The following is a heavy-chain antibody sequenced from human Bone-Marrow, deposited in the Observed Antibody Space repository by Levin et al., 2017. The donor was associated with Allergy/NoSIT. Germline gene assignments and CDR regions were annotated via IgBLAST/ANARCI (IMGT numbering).Heavy chain of an antibody. Sequence: SSQTLSLTCTVSGGSISSSSYYWGWIRQPPGKGLEWIGSIYYSGSTYYNPSLKSRVTISVDTSKNQFSLKLSSVTAADTAVYYCATTPITFGGVISPPTFSFDYWGQGTLVTVSS. V-gene: IGHV4-39*01. CDR1: GGSISSSSYY. D-gene: IGHD3-16*01. CDR2: IYYSGST. J-gene: IGHJ4*02. CDR3: ATTPITFGGVISPPTFSFDY.